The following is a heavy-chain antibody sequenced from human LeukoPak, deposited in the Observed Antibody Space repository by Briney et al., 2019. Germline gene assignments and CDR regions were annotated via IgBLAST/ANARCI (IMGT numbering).Heavy chain of an antibody. Sequence: SQTLSLTCAISGDXVSGNSVAWNWIRQSPSRGLQWLGRTYYRSNWINEYAASVKSRMSIDPDTSKNQFSLQLYSVTPEDTAIYYCAREESRTFAYWGQGTLVTVSS. CDR1: GDXVSGNSVA. CDR3: AREESRTFAY. J-gene: IGHJ4*02. V-gene: IGHV6-1*01. CDR2: TYYRSNWIN.